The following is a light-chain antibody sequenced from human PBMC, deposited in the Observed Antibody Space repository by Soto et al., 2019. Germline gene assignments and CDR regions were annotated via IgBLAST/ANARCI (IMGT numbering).Light chain of an antibody. CDR2: SNN. V-gene: IGLV1-44*01. CDR1: SSNLGSNT. CDR3: AAWDDSLNGHVV. J-gene: IGLJ2*01. Sequence: QSVLTQPPSASGTPGQRVTISCSGSSSNLGSNTVNWYQQLPGTAPKLLIYSNNQRPSGVPDRFSGSKSGTSASLSISGLQSEDEADYYCAAWDDSLNGHVVFGGGTKLTVI.